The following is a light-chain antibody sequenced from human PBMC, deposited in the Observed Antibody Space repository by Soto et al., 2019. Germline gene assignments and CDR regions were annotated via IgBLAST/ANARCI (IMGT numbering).Light chain of an antibody. CDR3: SSYTSSSILYV. CDR2: DVS. V-gene: IGLV2-14*01. CDR1: SSDVGGYNY. J-gene: IGLJ1*01. Sequence: QSALTQPASVSGSPGQSITISCTGTSSDVGGYNYVSWYQQHPGKAPKLMIYDVSNRPSGVSNRFSGSKSGNTASLTISGLQAEDEAVYYCSSYTSSSILYVFGTGTKLTVL.